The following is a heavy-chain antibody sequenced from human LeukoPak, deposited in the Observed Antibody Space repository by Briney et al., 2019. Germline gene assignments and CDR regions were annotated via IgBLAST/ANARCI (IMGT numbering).Heavy chain of an antibody. CDR2: ISSSSSTI. D-gene: IGHD2/OR15-2a*01. CDR1: GFTFSSYS. CDR3: SKGNSDHCSSGLNY. Sequence: PPGGSLRLSCAASGFTFSSYSMNWVRQAPGKGLEWVSYISSSSSTIYYADSVKGRFTISRDNAKNSLYLQMNSLRAEDTAIYYCSKGNSDHCSSGLNYWGQGTLVTVSS. J-gene: IGHJ4*02. V-gene: IGHV3-48*01.